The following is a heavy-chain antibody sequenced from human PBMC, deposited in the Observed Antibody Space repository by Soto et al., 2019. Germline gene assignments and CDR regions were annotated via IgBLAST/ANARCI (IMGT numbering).Heavy chain of an antibody. Sequence: SETLSLTCTVSGGSISSYYWSWIRQPPGKGLEWIGYIYYSGSTNYNPSLKSRVTISVDTSKNQFSLKLSSVTAADTAVYYCASPWGSSSWYGAFDIWGQGTMVTVSS. D-gene: IGHD6-13*01. CDR2: IYYSGST. V-gene: IGHV4-59*01. CDR1: GGSISSYY. CDR3: ASPWGSSSWYGAFDI. J-gene: IGHJ3*02.